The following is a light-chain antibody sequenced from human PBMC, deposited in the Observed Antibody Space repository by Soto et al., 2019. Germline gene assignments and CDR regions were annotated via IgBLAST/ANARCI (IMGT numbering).Light chain of an antibody. V-gene: IGKV1-39*01. Sequence: DIQMTQSPPSLSASVGDRVTITCRASETITDFLNWYQLKPGKAPKLLIYSASNLQPGVPSRFSGSGYGTDFTLTLSGLQHEDSATYYCQQLNSYPITFGQGTRLEIK. CDR3: QQLNSYPIT. CDR1: ETITDF. CDR2: SAS. J-gene: IGKJ5*01.